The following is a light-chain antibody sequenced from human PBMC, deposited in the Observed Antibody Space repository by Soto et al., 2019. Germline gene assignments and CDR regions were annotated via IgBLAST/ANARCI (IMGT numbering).Light chain of an antibody. Sequence: DILLTQSPATLSVSPGERATLSCRASQSVSLNLAWYQHKLGSAPRLLIYDASTRVTGIPARFSGSGSGTDFPFTIIYLRSEDFGVYYCQQYNNGPPPVTFGGGTKVEI. J-gene: IGKJ4*01. V-gene: IGKV3-15*01. CDR3: QQYNNGPPPVT. CDR2: DAS. CDR1: QSVSLN.